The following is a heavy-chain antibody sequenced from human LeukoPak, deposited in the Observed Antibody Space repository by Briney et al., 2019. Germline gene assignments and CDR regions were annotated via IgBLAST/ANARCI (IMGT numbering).Heavy chain of an antibody. CDR3: ARDGRIVVVPAAEVGDAFDI. CDR2: IYYSGST. V-gene: IGHV4-39*07. CDR1: GGSISSSSYY. J-gene: IGHJ3*02. Sequence: SETLSLTCTVSGGSISSSSYYWGWIRQPPGKGLEWIGSIYYSGSTYYNPSLKSRVTISVDTSKNQFSLKLSSVTAADTAVYYCARDGRIVVVPAAEVGDAFDIWGQGTMVTVSS. D-gene: IGHD2-2*01.